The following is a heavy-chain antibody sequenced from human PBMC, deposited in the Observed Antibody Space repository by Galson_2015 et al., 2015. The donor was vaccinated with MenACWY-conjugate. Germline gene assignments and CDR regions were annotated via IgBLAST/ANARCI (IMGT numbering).Heavy chain of an antibody. CDR3: ASGGNSPRRFLNSIDP. CDR1: GGSIYTYY. D-gene: IGHD4-23*01. CDR2: MYHSETP. J-gene: IGHJ5*02. V-gene: IGHV4-59*01. Sequence: LSLTCTVSGGSIYTYYWSWIRQPPGEGLEWIGYMYHSETPRYNPSLKSRVTISVDTSNSQFSLKLRSVTAADTAVYYCASGGNSPRRFLNSIDPWGQGTLVTVSS.